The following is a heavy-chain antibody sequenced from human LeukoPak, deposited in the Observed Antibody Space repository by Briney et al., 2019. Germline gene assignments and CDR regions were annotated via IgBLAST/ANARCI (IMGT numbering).Heavy chain of an antibody. CDR3: ARYVVYGSGKYYFDY. V-gene: IGHV4-39*01. J-gene: IGHJ4*02. D-gene: IGHD3-10*01. CDR2: INYSGST. CDR1: GGSVSSTTYY. Sequence: PSETLSLTCTVSGGSVSSTTYYWSWIRQPPGKGLEWIASINYSGSTYYNPSLRSRVTISVDTSENQFSLKLSSVTAADTAVYYCARYVVYGSGKYYFDYWGQGTLVTVSS.